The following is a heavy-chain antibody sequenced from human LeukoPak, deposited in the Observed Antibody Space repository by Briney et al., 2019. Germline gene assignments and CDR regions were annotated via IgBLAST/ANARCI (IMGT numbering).Heavy chain of an antibody. J-gene: IGHJ2*01. CDR2: ISSSSSYI. V-gene: IGHV3-21*01. CDR3: AREYYDILTGYYSYWYFDL. D-gene: IGHD3-9*01. CDR1: GFTFSSYS. Sequence: PGGSLRLSCEASGFTFSSYSMNWVRQAPGKGLEWVSSISSSSSYIYYADSVKGRFTISRDNAKNSLYLQMNSLRAEDTAVYYCAREYYDILTGYYSYWYFDLWGRGTLVTVSS.